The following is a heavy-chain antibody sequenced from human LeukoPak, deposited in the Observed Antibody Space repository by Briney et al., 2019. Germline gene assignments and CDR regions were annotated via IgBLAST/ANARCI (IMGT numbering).Heavy chain of an antibody. D-gene: IGHD3-3*01. Sequence: GGSLRLSCAASGFTFDAYTMNWVRQAPGKGLEWVANIKQDGSEAYDGDSVKGRFTISRDNAKNSLYLQMNSLRAEDTAVYYCARVEWMGRMDYWGQGTLITVSS. CDR3: ARVEWMGRMDY. V-gene: IGHV3-7*04. CDR1: GFTFDAYT. J-gene: IGHJ4*02. CDR2: IKQDGSEA.